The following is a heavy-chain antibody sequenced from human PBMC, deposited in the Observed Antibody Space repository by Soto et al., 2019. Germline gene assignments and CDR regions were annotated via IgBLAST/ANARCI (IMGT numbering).Heavy chain of an antibody. D-gene: IGHD6-6*01. CDR1: GGSISSSSYY. J-gene: IGHJ3*02. CDR3: ARWGSIAARPRAFDI. CDR2: IYYSGST. V-gene: IGHV4-39*01. Sequence: QLQLQESGPGLVKPSETLSLTCTVSGGSISSSSYYWGWIRQPPGKGLEWIGSIYYSGSTYYNPSLKSRVTISVDTSKNQFSLKLSSVTAADTAVYYCARWGSIAARPRAFDIWCQGTMVTVSS.